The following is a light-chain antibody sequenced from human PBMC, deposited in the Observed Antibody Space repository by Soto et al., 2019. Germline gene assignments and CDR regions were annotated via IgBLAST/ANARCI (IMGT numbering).Light chain of an antibody. V-gene: IGKV1-5*01. CDR3: HQYNSWPRGT. CDR2: DAS. CDR1: QSIGTW. Sequence: DIQVTQSPSTLSASVGDRVTITCGASQSIGTWLAWYQQKPGKAPKLLIFDASTLESGVPSRFSGSGSGTDFTLTISSLQSEDSAVYYCHQYNSWPRGTFGPGTKVEIK. J-gene: IGKJ3*01.